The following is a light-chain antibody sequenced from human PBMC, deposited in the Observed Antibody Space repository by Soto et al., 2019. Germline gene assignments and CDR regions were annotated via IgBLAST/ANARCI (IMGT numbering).Light chain of an antibody. CDR2: GAS. V-gene: IGKV3-15*01. Sequence: EIVMTQSPATLSVSPGESATLSCRASQSVSNNLAWYQQKPGQTPRLLIYGASTRATGFPARFSGGGSGTEFTLTISSLQSEDFAVYYCQQYNNWPPTWTFGQGTKVEIK. CDR1: QSVSNN. J-gene: IGKJ1*01. CDR3: QQYNNWPPTWT.